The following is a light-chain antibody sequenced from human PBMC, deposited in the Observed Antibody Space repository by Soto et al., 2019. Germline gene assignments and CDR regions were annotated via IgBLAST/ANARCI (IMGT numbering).Light chain of an antibody. CDR1: SSNIGAGYG. CDR3: QSYDSSLSYV. J-gene: IGLJ1*01. Sequence: QSVLTQPPSVSGAPGQRVTISCTGSSSNIGAGYGVHWYQQLPGTAPKLLIYGNSNRPSGVPDRFSGSKSGTSASLAITGLQAEHEADYYCQSYDSSLSYVFRTGTKLTVL. V-gene: IGLV1-40*01. CDR2: GNS.